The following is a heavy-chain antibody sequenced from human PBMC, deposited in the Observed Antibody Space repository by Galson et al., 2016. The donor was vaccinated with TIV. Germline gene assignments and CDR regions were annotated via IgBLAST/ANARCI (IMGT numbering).Heavy chain of an antibody. D-gene: IGHD3-10*01. CDR2: IDPSDSYT. CDR1: GYTLTHYW. V-gene: IGHV5-10-1*01. CDR3: TTHLPRGSARPDGA. J-gene: IGHJ5*02. Sequence: QSGAEVKKPGESLRISCKVSGYTLTHYWINWVRQMPGKGLEWMGRIDPSDSYTNYSPSLQGHVTISADKSISTAYLQWTSLRASDTAMYYCTTHLPRGSARPDGAWGQGTLVTVSS.